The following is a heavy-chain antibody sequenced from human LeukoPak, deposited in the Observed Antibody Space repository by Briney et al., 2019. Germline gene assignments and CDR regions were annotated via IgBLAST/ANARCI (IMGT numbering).Heavy chain of an antibody. CDR2: ISAYNGNT. CDR3: VRVGAGYSDDYYYYGMDV. Sequence: VASVKVSCKASGYTFTDYYMHWVRQAPGQGLEWMGWISAYNGNTNYAQKLQGRVTMTTDTSTSTAYMELRSLRSDDTAVYYCVRVGAGYSDDYYYYGMDVWGQGTTVTVSS. V-gene: IGHV1-18*04. CDR1: GYTFTDYY. J-gene: IGHJ6*02. D-gene: IGHD5-18*01.